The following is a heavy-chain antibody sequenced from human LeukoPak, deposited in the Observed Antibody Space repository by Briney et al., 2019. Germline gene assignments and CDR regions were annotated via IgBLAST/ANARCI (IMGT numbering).Heavy chain of an antibody. V-gene: IGHV1-69*04. J-gene: IGHJ3*02. CDR2: IIPILGIA. CDR1: GGTFSSYA. D-gene: IGHD6-13*01. Sequence: SVKVSCKASGGTFSSYAISWVRQAPGQGLEWMGRIIPILGIANYAQKFQGRVTITADKSTSTAYMELSSLRSEDTAVYYCARDGYDDAFDIWGQGTMVAVSS. CDR3: ARDGYDDAFDI.